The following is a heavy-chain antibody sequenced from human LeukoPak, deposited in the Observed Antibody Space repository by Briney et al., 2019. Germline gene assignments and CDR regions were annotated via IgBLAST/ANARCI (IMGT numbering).Heavy chain of an antibody. CDR2: IYTSGST. J-gene: IGHJ4*02. V-gene: IGHV4-4*07. CDR3: ARDSVSWDYVWGSYRPNYFDY. D-gene: IGHD3-16*02. CDR1: GGSIGSYY. Sequence: YPSETLSLTCTVSGGSIGSYYWGWIRQPAGKGLGWSGCIYTSGSTNYNPSLKSRVTMSVDTSKNQFSLKLSSVTAADTAVYYCARDSVSWDYVWGSYRPNYFDYWGQGTLVTVSS.